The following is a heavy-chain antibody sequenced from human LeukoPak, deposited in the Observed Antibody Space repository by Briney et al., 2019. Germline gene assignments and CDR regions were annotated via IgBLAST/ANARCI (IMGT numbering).Heavy chain of an antibody. CDR3: ARLPPPIAAAGTMPWFDP. Sequence: SETLSLTCTVSGGSISSSSYYWGWIRQPPGKGLEWIGSIYYSGSTYYNPSLKSRVTIPVDTSKNQFSLKLSSVTAADTAVYYCARLPPPIAAAGTMPWFDPWGQGTLVTVSS. J-gene: IGHJ5*02. CDR1: GGSISSSSYY. V-gene: IGHV4-39*01. D-gene: IGHD6-13*01. CDR2: IYYSGST.